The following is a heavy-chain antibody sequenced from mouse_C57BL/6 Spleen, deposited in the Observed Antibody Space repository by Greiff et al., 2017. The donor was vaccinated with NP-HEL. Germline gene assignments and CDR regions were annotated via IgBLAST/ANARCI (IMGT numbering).Heavy chain of an antibody. V-gene: IGHV14-3*01. CDR2: IDPANGNT. Sequence: VQLQQSVAELVRPGASVKLSCTASGFNIKNTYMHWVKQRPEQGLEWIGRIDPANGNTKYAPKFQGKATITADTSSNTAYLHLSSLTSEDTAIYYCARGLITTVVAVDYWGQGTTLTVSS. D-gene: IGHD1-1*01. CDR3: ARGLITTVVAVDY. J-gene: IGHJ2*01. CDR1: GFNIKNTY.